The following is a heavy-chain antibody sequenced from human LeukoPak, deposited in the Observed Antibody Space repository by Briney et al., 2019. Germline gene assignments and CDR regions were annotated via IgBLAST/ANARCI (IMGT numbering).Heavy chain of an antibody. CDR2: INQDGSEN. CDR1: GFTFSSYW. D-gene: IGHD6-13*01. J-gene: IGHJ4*02. CDR3: ARDERIAAAGVLDY. Sequence: GGSLRLSCAASGFTFSSYWMSWVRQSPGKGLEWVANINQDGSENHYVDSVKGRFTISRDNAKNSVFVQMNGLRVEDTAVYYCARDERIAAAGVLDYWGQGTLVTVSS. V-gene: IGHV3-7*01.